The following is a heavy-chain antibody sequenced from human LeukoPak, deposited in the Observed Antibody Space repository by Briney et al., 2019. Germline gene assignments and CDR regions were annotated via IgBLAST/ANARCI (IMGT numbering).Heavy chain of an antibody. J-gene: IGHJ4*02. Sequence: GAAVTVSFMASAYTFTIYGISWVRQAPGEGVEWMGWISTYNGSTNYAQKFRGRVTMTTDTSTSTAYMELRSLRSDDTGVYYYARDVDWNLDYWGQGTLVTVSS. D-gene: IGHD1-1*01. CDR2: ISTYNGST. CDR1: AYTFTIYG. CDR3: ARDVDWNLDY. V-gene: IGHV1-18*01.